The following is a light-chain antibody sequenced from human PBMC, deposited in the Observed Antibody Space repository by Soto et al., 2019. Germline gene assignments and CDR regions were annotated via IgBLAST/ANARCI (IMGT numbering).Light chain of an antibody. Sequence: QLVLTQSPSASASLGASVKLTCTLSSGHSSYAIAWHQQQPEKGPRYLMKLNSDGSHSKGDGIPDRFSGSSSGAERYLTISSLQSEDEADYYSQTWGTGIGVFGGGTKLTVL. V-gene: IGLV4-69*01. J-gene: IGLJ3*02. CDR1: SGHSSYA. CDR3: QTWGTGIGV. CDR2: LNSDGSH.